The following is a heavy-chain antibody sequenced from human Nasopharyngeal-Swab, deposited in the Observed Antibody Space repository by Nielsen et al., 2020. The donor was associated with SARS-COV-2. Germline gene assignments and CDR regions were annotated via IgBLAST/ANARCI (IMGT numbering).Heavy chain of an antibody. D-gene: IGHD3-16*01. CDR3: ARGGWGNWFDP. J-gene: IGHJ5*02. CDR2: IYYSGST. Sequence: SETLSLTCTVSGGSISSYYWSWIRQPPGKGLEWIGYIYYSGSTNYNPSLKSRVTISVDTSKNQFSLKLSSVTAADTAVYYGARGGWGNWFDPWGQGTLVTVSS. V-gene: IGHV4-59*01. CDR1: GGSISSYY.